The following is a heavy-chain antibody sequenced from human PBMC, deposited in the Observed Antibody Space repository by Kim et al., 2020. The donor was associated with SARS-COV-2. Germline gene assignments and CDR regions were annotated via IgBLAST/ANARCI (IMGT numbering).Heavy chain of an antibody. CDR1: GGSFSGYY. Sequence: SETLSLTCAVYGGSFSGYYWSWIRQPPGKGLEWIGEINHSGSTNYNPSLKSRVTISVDTSKNQFSLKLSSVTAADTAVYYCARGWRRGIPGSYWGQGTLVTVSS. CDR3: ARGWRRGIPGSY. V-gene: IGHV4-34*01. J-gene: IGHJ4*02. D-gene: IGHD2-2*01. CDR2: INHSGST.